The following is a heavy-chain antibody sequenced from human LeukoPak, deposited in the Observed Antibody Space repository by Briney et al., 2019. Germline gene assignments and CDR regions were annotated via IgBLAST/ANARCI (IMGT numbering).Heavy chain of an antibody. CDR3: ARDLGPGDY. D-gene: IGHD3-16*01. CDR2: ISYDGSNK. V-gene: IGHV3-30-3*01. CDR1: GFTFSSYA. J-gene: IGHJ4*02. Sequence: GGSLRLSCAASGFTFSSYAMHWVRRAPGKGLEWVAVISYDGSNKYYADSVKGRFTISRDNSKNTLYLQMNSLRAEDTAVYYCARDLGPGDYWGQGTLVTVSS.